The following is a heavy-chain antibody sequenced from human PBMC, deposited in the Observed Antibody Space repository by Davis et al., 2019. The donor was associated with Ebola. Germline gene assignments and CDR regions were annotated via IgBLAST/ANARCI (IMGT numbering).Heavy chain of an antibody. V-gene: IGHV3-23*01. J-gene: IGHJ6*02. D-gene: IGHD3-22*01. CDR1: GFTFSSYA. CDR3: AKWAGYYDSSGRYGMDV. CDR2: ISGSGGST. Sequence: GESLKISCAASGFTFSSYAMSWVRQAPGKGLEWVSAISGSGGSTYYADSVKGRFTISRDNSKNTLYLQMNSLRAEDTAVYYCAKWAGYYDSSGRYGMDVWGQGTTVTVSS.